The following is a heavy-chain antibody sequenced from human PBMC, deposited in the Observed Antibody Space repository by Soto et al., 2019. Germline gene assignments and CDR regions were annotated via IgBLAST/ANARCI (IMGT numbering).Heavy chain of an antibody. V-gene: IGHV3-48*03. CDR2: ISSSGSTI. J-gene: IGHJ6*02. CDR1: GFTFSSYE. Sequence: TGGSLRLSCAASGFTFSSYEMNWVRQAPGKGLEWVSYISSSGSTIYYADSVKGRFTISRDNAKNSLYLQMNSLRAEDTAVYYCAREAGDTAMVSNYYYYGMDVWGQGTTVTVSS. CDR3: AREAGDTAMVSNYYYYGMDV. D-gene: IGHD5-18*01.